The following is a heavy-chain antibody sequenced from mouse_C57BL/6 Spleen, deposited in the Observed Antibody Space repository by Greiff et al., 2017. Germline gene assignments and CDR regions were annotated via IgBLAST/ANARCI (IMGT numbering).Heavy chain of an antibody. J-gene: IGHJ2*01. Sequence: QVQLQQPGAELVKPGASVKMSCKASGYTFTSYWITWVKQRPGQGLEWIGDIYPGSGSTSYNEKFKSKATLTVDTSSSTAYMQLSSLTSEDSAVYYCARPYYSNSYYFDYWGQGTTLTVSS. V-gene: IGHV1-55*01. CDR2: IYPGSGST. CDR1: GYTFTSYW. CDR3: ARPYYSNSYYFDY. D-gene: IGHD2-5*01.